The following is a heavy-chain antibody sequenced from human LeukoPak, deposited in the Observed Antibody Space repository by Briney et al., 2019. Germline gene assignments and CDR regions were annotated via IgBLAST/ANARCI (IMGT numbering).Heavy chain of an antibody. CDR1: GFTFFSYA. V-gene: IGHV3-23*01. CDR3: ANPTILHYFDY. J-gene: IGHJ4*02. Sequence: PGGSLRLSCAASGFTFFSYALSWGPQALEGGLERVSAISGSGGSTYYADSVTGRFTISRDNSKNTLYLQMNSLRAEDTAVYYCANPTILHYFDYWGQGTLVTVSS. D-gene: IGHD5-12*01. CDR2: ISGSGGST.